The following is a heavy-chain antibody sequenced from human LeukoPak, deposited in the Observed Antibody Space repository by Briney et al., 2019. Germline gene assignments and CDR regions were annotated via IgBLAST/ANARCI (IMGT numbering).Heavy chain of an antibody. V-gene: IGHV3-21*01. J-gene: IGHJ4*02. CDR2: ISGSSTYI. D-gene: IGHD4/OR15-4a*01. Sequence: GGSLRLSCAASGFTFSSYSMNWVRQAPGKGLEWVSSISGSSTYIYYADSVQGRFTISRDNAKNSLYLQMNSLRAEDTAVYYCARDLSRGADYRGQGTLVTVSS. CDR1: GFTFSSYS. CDR3: ARDLSRGADY.